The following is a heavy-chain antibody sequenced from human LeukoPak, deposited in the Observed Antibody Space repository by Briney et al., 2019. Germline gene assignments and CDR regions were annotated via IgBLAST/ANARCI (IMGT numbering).Heavy chain of an antibody. J-gene: IGHJ3*02. D-gene: IGHD1-26*01. CDR1: GGSISSYY. CDR2: IYYSGTT. CDR3: ARDMESGSTRGRAFNI. Sequence: PSETLSLTCTVSGGSISSYYRSWIRQPPGKGLEWIGCIYYSGTTNYTPSLKTRVTVSVDTSKNQFSLKLSCVTGADTAMYFCARDMESGSTRGRAFNIWGQGTMVTVSS. V-gene: IGHV4-59*01.